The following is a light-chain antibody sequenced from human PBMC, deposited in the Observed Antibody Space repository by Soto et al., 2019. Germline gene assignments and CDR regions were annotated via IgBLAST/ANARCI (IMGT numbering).Light chain of an antibody. V-gene: IGKV3-15*01. CDR2: GAS. Sequence: EIVMTQSPATLSLSPGERATLSCRASQSVSSNLAWYQQKPGQAPRLLIYGASTRATGIPARFSGSGSGTEFTLTISSLQSEDFAGYYGQQYNNWPPEGTFGQGTKVDIK. CDR1: QSVSSN. CDR3: QQYNNWPPEGT. J-gene: IGKJ1*01.